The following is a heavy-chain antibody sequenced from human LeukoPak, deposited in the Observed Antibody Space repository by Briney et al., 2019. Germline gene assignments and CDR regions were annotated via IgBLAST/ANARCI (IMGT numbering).Heavy chain of an antibody. D-gene: IGHD5-18*01. CDR2: IYNCGST. Sequence: SETLSHLCTVSNDSISSYYWSWIRQPAGEGLEWIGRIYNCGSTNYNPSLKSRVTISVDKSKNQFSLKLHSVTAADTAVYYCARDRRVVAAMATHYSFYYRGLGQKDIRDSVSS. CDR1: NDSISSYY. CDR3: ARDRRVVAAMATHYSFYYRG. J-gene: IGHJ6*03. V-gene: IGHV4-4*07.